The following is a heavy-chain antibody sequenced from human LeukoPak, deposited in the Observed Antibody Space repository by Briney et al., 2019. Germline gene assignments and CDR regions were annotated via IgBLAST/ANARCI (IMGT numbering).Heavy chain of an antibody. J-gene: IGHJ4*02. Sequence: GGSLRLSCAASGFPFSSYGMHWVRQAPGKGLEWVGRIKSKADGETIDYAAPVKGRFTFSRDDSKNMLYLQMNSLKSEDTAVYYCSTLTSRGLSDSWGQGTLVTVSS. CDR2: IKSKADGETI. CDR1: GFPFSSYG. CDR3: STLTSRGLSDS. D-gene: IGHD1-20*01. V-gene: IGHV3-15*07.